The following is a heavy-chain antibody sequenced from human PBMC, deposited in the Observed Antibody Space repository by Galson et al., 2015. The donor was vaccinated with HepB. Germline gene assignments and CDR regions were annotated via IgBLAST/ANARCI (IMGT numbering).Heavy chain of an antibody. Sequence: SVKVSCKASGYTFNGYYMHRVRQAPGQGLEWMGRINPNSGDTNYAQNFQGRVTMTRDTSISTAYMELSRLTSDDTAVYYCARDRRAPLTGTQDYYYYIDVWGKGTTVTVSS. CDR3: ARDRRAPLTGTQDYYYYIDV. D-gene: IGHD1/OR15-1a*01. V-gene: IGHV1-2*06. CDR1: GYTFNGYY. J-gene: IGHJ6*03. CDR2: INPNSGDT.